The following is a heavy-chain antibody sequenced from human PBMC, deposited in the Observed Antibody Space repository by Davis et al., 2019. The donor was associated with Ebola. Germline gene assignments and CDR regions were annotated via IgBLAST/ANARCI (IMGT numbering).Heavy chain of an antibody. J-gene: IGHJ4*02. CDR3: ARVSYSDYY. Sequence: GESLKISCAASGFTFSSYNMNWVRQAPGKGLEWVSYISSSSSTIHYADSVRGRFTISRDNAKNSLYLQMNSLGADDTAVYYCARVSYSDYYWGQGTLVTVSS. D-gene: IGHD4-11*01. CDR2: ISSSSSTI. CDR1: GFTFSSYN. V-gene: IGHV3-48*04.